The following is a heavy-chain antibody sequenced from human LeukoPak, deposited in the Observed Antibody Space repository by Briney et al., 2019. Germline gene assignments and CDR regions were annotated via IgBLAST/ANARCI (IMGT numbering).Heavy chain of an antibody. CDR1: GFTFDDYG. J-gene: IGHJ6*03. CDR2: VNWNGGNT. Sequence: GGSLRLSCSASGFTFDDYGMSWVRQAPGKGLEWVSDVNWNGGNTNYADSVRGRFTISRDNAKNSLYLQMNSLRAEDTAVYYCARDGAAPDFYYYFMDVWGKGTTVTVSS. D-gene: IGHD6-6*01. V-gene: IGHV3-20*04. CDR3: ARDGAAPDFYYYFMDV.